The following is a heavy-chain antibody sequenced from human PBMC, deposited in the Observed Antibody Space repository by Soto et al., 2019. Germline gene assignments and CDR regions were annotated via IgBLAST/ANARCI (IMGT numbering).Heavy chain of an antibody. D-gene: IGHD3-16*01. CDR1: GGSFSGYY. V-gene: IGHV4-34*01. CDR3: ARGLPTYYVWGAHWFDP. Sequence: QVQLQQWGAGLLKPSETLSLTCAVYGGSFSGYYWSWIRQPPGKGLEWIGEINHSGSTNYNPSLKSRVTISVETSKNQFSLKLSSVTAADTAVYYCARGLPTYYVWGAHWFDPWGQGTLVTVSS. CDR2: INHSGST. J-gene: IGHJ5*02.